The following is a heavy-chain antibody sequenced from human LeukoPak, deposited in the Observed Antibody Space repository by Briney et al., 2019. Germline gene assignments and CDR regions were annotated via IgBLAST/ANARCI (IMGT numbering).Heavy chain of an antibody. Sequence: GGSLRLSCAASGFTFSTYAMTWVRQTPGKGLEWVSAVRGSGSDTYYADSVKGRFTISRDNSKNTMSLLMSSLRPEDTAVYYCVKGLYSSSRNWFDSWGQGTLVTVPS. CDR2: VRGSGSDT. CDR1: GFTFSTYA. D-gene: IGHD6-13*01. V-gene: IGHV3-23*01. CDR3: VKGLYSSSRNWFDS. J-gene: IGHJ5*02.